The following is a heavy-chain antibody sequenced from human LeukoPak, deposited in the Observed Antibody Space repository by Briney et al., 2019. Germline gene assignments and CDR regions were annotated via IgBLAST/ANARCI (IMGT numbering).Heavy chain of an antibody. J-gene: IGHJ4*02. Sequence: SLRLSRAASLFTFDDYTMHCVRQAPGKGLGWVSGICWNRASIGYADSVKGRFTISRDNAKNSLYLQMNSLRAEDTALYYCAKAGTGYSSGWDFDYWGQGTLVTVSS. V-gene: IGHV3-9*01. CDR3: AKAGTGYSSGWDFDY. D-gene: IGHD6-19*01. CDR2: ICWNRASI. CDR1: LFTFDDYT.